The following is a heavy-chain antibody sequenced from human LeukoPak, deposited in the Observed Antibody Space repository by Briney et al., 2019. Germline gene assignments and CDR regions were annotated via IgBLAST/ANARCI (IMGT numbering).Heavy chain of an antibody. CDR3: AKFLDYPS. V-gene: IGHV3-23*01. D-gene: IGHD3-16*01. CDR2: ISGSGGST. Sequence: GGSLRLSCAASGFTFSSYAMSWVRQPPGRGLDWVSAISGSGGSTYYADSVKCRFTISRDNSKNTLYLQMNSLRAEDTGVYYCAKFLDYPSWGQGTLVTVSS. J-gene: IGHJ4*02. CDR1: GFTFSSYA.